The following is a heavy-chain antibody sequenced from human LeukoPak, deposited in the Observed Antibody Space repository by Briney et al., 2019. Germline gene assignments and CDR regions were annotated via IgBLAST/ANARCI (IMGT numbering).Heavy chain of an antibody. V-gene: IGHV1-69*05. CDR2: IIPIFGTA. CDR3: ARSIVVVVAATSWFDP. Sequence: ASVKVSCKASGGTFSSYAISWVRLAPGQGLEWMGRIIPIFGTANYAQKFQGRVTITTDESTSTAYMELSSLRSEDTAVYYCARSIVVVVAATSWFDPWGQGTLVTVSS. J-gene: IGHJ5*02. D-gene: IGHD2-15*01. CDR1: GGTFSSYA.